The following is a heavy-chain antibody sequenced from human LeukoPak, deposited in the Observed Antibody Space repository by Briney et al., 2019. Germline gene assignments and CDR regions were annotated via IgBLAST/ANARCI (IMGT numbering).Heavy chain of an antibody. CDR2: IYYSGST. CDR3: ARLYSNWNFGY. Sequence: SETLSLTCTVSGGSISSSSYYWGWIRQPPGKGLEWIGSIYYSGSTYYNPSLKSRVTISVDTSKNQFSLKLSSVTAADTAVYYCARLYSNWNFGYWGQGTLVTVSS. J-gene: IGHJ4*02. CDR1: GGSISSSSYY. D-gene: IGHD4-11*01. V-gene: IGHV4-39*01.